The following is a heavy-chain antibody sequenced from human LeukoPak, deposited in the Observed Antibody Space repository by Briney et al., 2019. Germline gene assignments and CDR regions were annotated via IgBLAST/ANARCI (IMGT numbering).Heavy chain of an antibody. CDR3: AKDWRAVHYYDSSGYFSYFDY. J-gene: IGHJ4*02. Sequence: GGSLRLSCAASGFTFSSYAMHWVRQAPGKGLEWVAVISYDGSNKYYADSVKGRFTISRDNSKNTLYLQMNSLRAEDTAVYYCAKDWRAVHYYDSSGYFSYFDYWGQGTLVTVSS. D-gene: IGHD3-22*01. V-gene: IGHV3-30-3*01. CDR1: GFTFSSYA. CDR2: ISYDGSNK.